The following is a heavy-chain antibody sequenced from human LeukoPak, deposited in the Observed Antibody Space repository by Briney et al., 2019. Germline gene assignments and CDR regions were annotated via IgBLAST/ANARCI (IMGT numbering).Heavy chain of an antibody. CDR1: GFTFSSYA. V-gene: IGHV3-30-3*01. CDR3: ARGNGFDI. Sequence: GRSLRLSCAASGFTFSSYAMHWVRQAPGKGLEWVAVISYDGSNKYYADSVKGRFTISRDNSKNTLYLQMNSLRAEDTAVYYCARGNGFDIWGQGTMVTVSS. J-gene: IGHJ3*02. CDR2: ISYDGSNK.